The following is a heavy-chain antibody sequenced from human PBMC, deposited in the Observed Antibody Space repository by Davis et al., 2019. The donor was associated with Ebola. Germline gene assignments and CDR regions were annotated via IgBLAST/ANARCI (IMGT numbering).Heavy chain of an antibody. D-gene: IGHD3-3*01. CDR3: ARMSYDYWSGYYGEKAYDI. CDR2: IYTGDSDT. CDR1: GYSFTSYW. V-gene: IGHV5-51*01. J-gene: IGHJ3*02. Sequence: KVSCKGSGYSFTSYWIVWVRQMPGKGLEWMGIIYTGDSDTRYSPSFRGQVTISVDTSINTAYLQWSSLKASDTAMYYCARMSYDYWSGYYGEKAYDIWGQGTMVTVSS.